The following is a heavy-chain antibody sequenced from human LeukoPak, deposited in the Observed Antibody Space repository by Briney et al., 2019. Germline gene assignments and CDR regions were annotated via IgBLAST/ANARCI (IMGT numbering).Heavy chain of an antibody. CDR2: IRYDGSNK. CDR3: AKAALLLGYCSGGSCQNDY. CDR1: GFTFSSYG. Sequence: SGGSLRLSCAASGFTFSSYGMHWVRQAPGKGLEWVAFIRYDGSNKYYADSVKGRFTISRDNSKNTLYLQMNSLRAEDTAVYYCAKAALLLGYCSGGSCQNDYWGQGTLVTVSS. J-gene: IGHJ4*02. D-gene: IGHD2-15*01. V-gene: IGHV3-30*02.